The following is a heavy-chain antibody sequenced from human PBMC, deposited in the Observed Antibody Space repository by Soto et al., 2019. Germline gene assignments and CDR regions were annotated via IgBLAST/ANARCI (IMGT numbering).Heavy chain of an antibody. D-gene: IGHD3-10*01. V-gene: IGHV1-18*01. J-gene: IGHJ6*02. Sequence: QVQLEQSAPEVKKPGASGKVSCKASGYTFTTYGISWVRQAPGQGLEWLGWINTHNGNTNYAQNLQGRVIMTADTSTNAAYMELRSLRSDDTAIYYCTREGSAPYYYYGMDAWGQGTTVTVSS. CDR2: INTHNGNT. CDR3: TREGSAPYYYYGMDA. CDR1: GYTFTTYG.